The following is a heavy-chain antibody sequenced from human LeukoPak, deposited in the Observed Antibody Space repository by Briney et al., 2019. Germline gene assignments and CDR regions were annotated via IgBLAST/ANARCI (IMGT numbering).Heavy chain of an antibody. J-gene: IGHJ5*02. D-gene: IGHD3-10*01. Sequence: GASVKVSCKASGYTFTGYYMHWVRQAPGQGLEWMGIINPSGGSTSYAQKFQGRVTMTRDTSTSTVYMELSSLRSEDTAVYYCARDRAEWYYGSGSYIEYNWFDPWGQGTLVTVSS. CDR3: ARDRAEWYYGSGSYIEYNWFDP. CDR2: INPSGGST. V-gene: IGHV1-46*01. CDR1: GYTFTGYY.